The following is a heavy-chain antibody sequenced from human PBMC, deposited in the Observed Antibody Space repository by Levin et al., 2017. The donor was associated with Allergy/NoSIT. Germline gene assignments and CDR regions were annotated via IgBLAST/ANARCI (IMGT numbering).Heavy chain of an antibody. V-gene: IGHV3-64D*06. CDR3: VKAESPAAGYYFDY. D-gene: IGHD6-13*01. CDR2: ISSNGGST. J-gene: IGHJ4*02. CDR1: GFTFSSYA. Sequence: SCSASGFTFSSYAMHWVRQAPGKGLEYVSAISSNGGSTYYADSVKGRFTISRDNSKNTLYLQMSSLRAEDTAVYYCVKAESPAAGYYFDYWGQGTLVTVSS.